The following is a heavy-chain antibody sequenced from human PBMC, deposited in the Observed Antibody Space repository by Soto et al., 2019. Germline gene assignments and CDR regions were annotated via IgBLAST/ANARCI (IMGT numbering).Heavy chain of an antibody. D-gene: IGHD2-21*02. J-gene: IGHJ1*01. CDR1: GGSISSGDYY. Sequence: LSLTCTVSGGSISSGDYYWSWIRQPPGKGLEWIGYIYYSGSTYYNPSLKSRVTISVDTSKNQFSLKLSSVTAADTAQYYCAKEGPYINSWSTAGYCQNWGQGTLVTVSS. CDR3: AKEGPYINSWSTAGYCQN. V-gene: IGHV4-30-4*01. CDR2: IYYSGST.